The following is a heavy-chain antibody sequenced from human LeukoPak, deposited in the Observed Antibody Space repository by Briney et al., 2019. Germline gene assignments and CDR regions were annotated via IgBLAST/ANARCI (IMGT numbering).Heavy chain of an antibody. Sequence: SETLSLTCTVSGGSISSSSYYWGWIRQPPGKGLEWIGSIYYSGSTYYNPSLKSRVTISVDTSKNQFSLKLSSVTAADTAVYYXAXPSLDAFDIWGQGTMVTVSS. D-gene: IGHD3-16*02. CDR1: GGSISSSSYY. CDR3: AXPSLDAFDI. J-gene: IGHJ3*02. V-gene: IGHV4-39*01. CDR2: IYYSGST.